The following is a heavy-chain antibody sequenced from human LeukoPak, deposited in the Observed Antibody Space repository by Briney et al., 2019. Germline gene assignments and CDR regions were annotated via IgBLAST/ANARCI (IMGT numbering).Heavy chain of an antibody. D-gene: IGHD4-11*01. V-gene: IGHV3-74*01. CDR1: GFTFSSYW. CDR3: ARDIFYSNGYYGMDV. CDR2: INSDGSST. Sequence: PGGSLRLSCAASGFTFSSYWMHWVRQAPGKGLVWVSRINSDGSSTSYAESVKGRFTVSRDNAKNSLYLQMNSLRAEDTAVYYCARDIFYSNGYYGMDVWGQGTTVTVSS. J-gene: IGHJ6*02.